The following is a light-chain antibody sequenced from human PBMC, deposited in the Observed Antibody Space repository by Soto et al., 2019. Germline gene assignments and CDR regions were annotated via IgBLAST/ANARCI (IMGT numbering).Light chain of an antibody. J-gene: IGLJ1*01. CDR3: QSYDSSLSAYV. Sequence: QSVLAQPPSVSGAPGQKVTISCTGSSSNIGAGYDLHWYQQLPGTAPKLLLYGNSNRPSGVPDRFSGSKSGTSASLVITGLQAEDEADYYCQSYDSSLSAYVFGTGTKVTV. V-gene: IGLV1-40*01. CDR1: SSNIGAGYD. CDR2: GNS.